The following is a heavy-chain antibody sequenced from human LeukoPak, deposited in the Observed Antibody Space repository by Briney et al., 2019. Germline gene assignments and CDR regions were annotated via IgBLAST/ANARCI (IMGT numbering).Heavy chain of an antibody. J-gene: IGHJ4*02. D-gene: IGHD2-2*01. CDR2: ISYDGSNK. V-gene: IGHV3-30-3*01. CDR3: ASPTGYCSSTSCPNYYGSGASDY. CDR1: GFTFSSYA. Sequence: GGSLRLSCAASGFTFSSYAMSWVRQAPGKGLEWVAVISYDGSNKYYADSVKGRFTISRDNSKNTLYLQMNSLRAEDTAVYYCASPTGYCSSTSCPNYYGSGASDYWGQGTLVTVSS.